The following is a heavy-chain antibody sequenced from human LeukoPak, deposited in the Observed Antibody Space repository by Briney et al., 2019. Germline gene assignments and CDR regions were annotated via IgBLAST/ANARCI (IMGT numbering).Heavy chain of an antibody. Sequence: PGGSLRLSCAASGLTFNSYEMNWVRQAPGKGLEWVSYISSTGNTRHYADSVKGRFTISRDNAKNSVYLQMNSLRAEDTAVYYCARDFLGYCSSTTCYGSAFDIWGQGTMVTVSS. V-gene: IGHV3-48*03. CDR1: GLTFNSYE. J-gene: IGHJ3*02. D-gene: IGHD2-2*01. CDR3: ARDFLGYCSSTTCYGSAFDI. CDR2: ISSTGNTR.